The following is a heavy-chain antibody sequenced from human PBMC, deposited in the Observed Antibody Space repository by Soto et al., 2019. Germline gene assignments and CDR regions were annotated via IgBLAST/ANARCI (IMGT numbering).Heavy chain of an antibody. CDR1: GFTFSSYA. J-gene: IGHJ5*02. Sequence: EVQLLESGGGLVQPGGSLRLSCAASGFTFSSYAMSWVRQAPGKGLEWVSAISGSGGSTYYADSVKGRFTISRDNSKNTLYLQMNSLRAEDTAVYYCAKDGGGGKYSSGWYTRKTYNWFDPWGQGTLVTVSS. V-gene: IGHV3-23*01. CDR3: AKDGGGGKYSSGWYTRKTYNWFDP. D-gene: IGHD6-19*01. CDR2: ISGSGGST.